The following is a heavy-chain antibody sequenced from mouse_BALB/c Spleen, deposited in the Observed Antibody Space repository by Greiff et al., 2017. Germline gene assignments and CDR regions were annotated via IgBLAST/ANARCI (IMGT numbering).Heavy chain of an antibody. CDR1: GYTFTSYN. CDR3: ARLRRIFDY. Sequence: QVQLQQPGAELVKPGASVKMSCKASGYTFTSYNMHWVKQTPGQGLEWIGAIYPGNGDTSYNQKFKGKATFTADTSSNTAYMQLSSLTSEDSAVYYCARLRRIFDYWGQGTTLTVSS. CDR2: IYPGNGDT. V-gene: IGHV1-12*01. J-gene: IGHJ2*01.